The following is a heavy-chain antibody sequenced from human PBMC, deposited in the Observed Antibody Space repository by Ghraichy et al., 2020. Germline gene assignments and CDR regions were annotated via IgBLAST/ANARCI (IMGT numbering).Heavy chain of an antibody. V-gene: IGHV4-34*01. CDR3: ARGGLLSSGWYTY. CDR2: INHSGST. Sequence: SETLSLTCAVYGGSFSGYYWSWIRQPPGKGLEWIGEINHSGSTNYNPSLKSRVTISVDTSKNQFSLKLSSVTAADTAVYYCARGGLLSSGWYTYWGQGTLVTVSS. D-gene: IGHD6-19*01. CDR1: GGSFSGYY. J-gene: IGHJ4*02.